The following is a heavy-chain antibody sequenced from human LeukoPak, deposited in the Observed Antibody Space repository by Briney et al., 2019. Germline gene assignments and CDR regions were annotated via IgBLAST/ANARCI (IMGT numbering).Heavy chain of an antibody. CDR2: GHYTGSS. CDR1: GASISDYY. V-gene: IGHV4-59*08. D-gene: IGHD3-22*01. Sequence: SETLSHTCTVSGASISDYYWSWIRQPPGKGLEWIGFGHYTGSSNYNPSLKSRVTTSVDTSKSQFSLKLISVTAADTAVYYCARHDNRGYYSLHYWGQGALVTVSS. J-gene: IGHJ4*02. CDR3: ARHDNRGYYSLHY.